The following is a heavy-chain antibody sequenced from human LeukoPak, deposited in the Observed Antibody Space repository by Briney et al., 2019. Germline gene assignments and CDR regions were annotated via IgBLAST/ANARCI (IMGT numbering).Heavy chain of an antibody. D-gene: IGHD5-12*01. V-gene: IGHV3-9*01. J-gene: IGHJ4*02. Sequence: GGSLRLSCAASGFTFQQYAIHWVRQVPGKGLEWVSGINWSSAKIGYADSVKGRFTISRDNAKNSVFLQMNSLRAEGTALYYCAKDKAPLYSGYDWDLDFWGQGTLVTVSS. CDR1: GFTFQQYA. CDR3: AKDKAPLYSGYDWDLDF. CDR2: INWSSAKI.